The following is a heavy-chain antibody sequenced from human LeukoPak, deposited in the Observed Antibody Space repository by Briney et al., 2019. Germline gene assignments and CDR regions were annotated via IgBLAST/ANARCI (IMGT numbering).Heavy chain of an antibody. D-gene: IGHD3-16*02. CDR1: GGSISSSSYY. V-gene: IGHV4-39*01. J-gene: IGHJ4*02. CDR3: ARHVWGSYRYFDY. Sequence: SETLSLTCTVYGGSISSSSYYWGWIRQPPGKGLEWIGSIYYSGSAYYNPSLKSRVTISADTSKNQFSLKLSSVTAADTAVYYCARHVWGSYRYFDYWGQGTLVTVSS. CDR2: IYYSGSA.